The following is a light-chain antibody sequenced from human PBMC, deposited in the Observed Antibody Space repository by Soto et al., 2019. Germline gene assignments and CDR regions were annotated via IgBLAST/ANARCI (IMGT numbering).Light chain of an antibody. CDR3: EEYDSYPHT. CDR1: QGINNY. CDR2: AAS. V-gene: IGKV1-16*01. J-gene: IGKJ2*01. Sequence: DIQMTQSPPSLSASVGDRVTITCRASQGINNYLAWFQQKPGKAPKSLISAASSLQNEVTSRFSGSGLGSYFTLTISSLQPDDFATYYCEEYDSYPHTFGQGTKVEIK.